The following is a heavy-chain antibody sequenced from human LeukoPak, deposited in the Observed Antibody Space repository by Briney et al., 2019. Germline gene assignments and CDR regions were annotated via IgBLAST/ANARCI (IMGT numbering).Heavy chain of an antibody. J-gene: IGHJ6*03. CDR3: ASAGYYGSGSYYYYYYMDV. D-gene: IGHD3-10*01. CDR1: GGSFSGYY. V-gene: IGHV4-34*01. CDR2: INHSGST. Sequence: SETLSLTCAVYGGSFSGYYWSWIRQPPGKGLEWIGEINHSGSTNYNPSLKSRVTISVDTSKNQLSLKLSSATAADTAVYYCASAGYYGSGSYYYYYYMDVWGKGTTVTVSS.